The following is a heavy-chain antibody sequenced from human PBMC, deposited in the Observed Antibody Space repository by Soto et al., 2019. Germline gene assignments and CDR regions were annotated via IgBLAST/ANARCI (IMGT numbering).Heavy chain of an antibody. CDR1: GYNLTSHG. J-gene: IGHJ6*02. CDR3: ASGGAANYYGLDV. Sequence: GQLVQSGAEVKKPGASVKVSCKTSGYNLTSHGINWVRQAPGQGLEWMGWISAYTGDTEYARKFQGRLTFTTDTSASTAFSDLGSLRSAGAAIYSCASGGAANYYGLDVWGQGTTVTVSS. D-gene: IGHD3-10*01. V-gene: IGHV1-18*01. CDR2: ISAYTGDT.